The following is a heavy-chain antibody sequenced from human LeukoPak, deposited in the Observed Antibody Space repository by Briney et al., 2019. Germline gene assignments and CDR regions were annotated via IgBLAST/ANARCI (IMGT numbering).Heavy chain of an antibody. V-gene: IGHV1-2*02. Sequence: ASVKVSCKASGYTFTDYFMHWVRQAPGQGLEWMGWINPNSGGTNYAQRFQGRLTMTRDTSITTTYMELSRLRSDDTAVYYCARGGSPIFYYYIDVWGKGTTITISS. D-gene: IGHD2-21*01. CDR3: ARGGSPIFYYYIDV. CDR1: GYTFTDYF. CDR2: INPNSGGT. J-gene: IGHJ6*03.